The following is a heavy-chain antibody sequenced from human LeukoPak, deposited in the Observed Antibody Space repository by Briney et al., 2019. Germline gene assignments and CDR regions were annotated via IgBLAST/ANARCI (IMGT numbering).Heavy chain of an antibody. J-gene: IGHJ3*01. V-gene: IGHV4-39*07. CDR3: ARARGTMTTS. CDR2: IYYSGST. CDR1: GGSISSSSYY. Sequence: SETLSLTCTVSGGSISSSSYYWGWIRQPPGKGLEWIGSIYYSGSTYYNPSLKSRVTISVDTSKNQFSLKLSSVTAADTAVYYCARARGTMTTSRGQGTMVTVSS. D-gene: IGHD3-22*01.